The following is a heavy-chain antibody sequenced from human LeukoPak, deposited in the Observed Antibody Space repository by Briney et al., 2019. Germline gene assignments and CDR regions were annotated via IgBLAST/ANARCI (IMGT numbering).Heavy chain of an antibody. CDR1: GFTFSSYW. J-gene: IGHJ4*02. V-gene: IGHV3-7*01. Sequence: GGSLRLSCAASGFTFSSYWMSWVRQAPGKGLEWVANIKQDGSEKYYVDSVKGRFTISRDNAKNSLYLQMNSLRAEDTAVYYCARDLRSGGYDFLDYWGQGTLVTVSS. CDR2: IKQDGSEK. D-gene: IGHD5-12*01. CDR3: ARDLRSGGYDFLDY.